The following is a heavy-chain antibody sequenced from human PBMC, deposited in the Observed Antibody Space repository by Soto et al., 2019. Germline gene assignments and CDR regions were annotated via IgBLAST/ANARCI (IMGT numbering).Heavy chain of an antibody. CDR2: ISYDGSNK. V-gene: IGHV3-30-3*01. CDR1: GFTFSSYA. Sequence: QVQLVESWGGVVQPGRSLRLSCAASGFTFSSYAMHWVRQAPGKGLEWVAVISYDGSNKYYADSVKGRFTISRDNSKNTLYLQINSLRAEDTAVYYCAKIRVAAAGTDYWGQGTLVTVSS. J-gene: IGHJ4*02. CDR3: AKIRVAAAGTDY. D-gene: IGHD6-13*01.